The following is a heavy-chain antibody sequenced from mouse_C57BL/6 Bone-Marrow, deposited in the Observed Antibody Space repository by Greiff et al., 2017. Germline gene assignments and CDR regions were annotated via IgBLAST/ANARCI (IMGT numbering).Heavy chain of an antibody. CDR2: INPNNGGT. Sequence: VQLQQSGPELVKPGASVKISCKASGYTFTDYYMNWVKQSHGKSLEWIGDINPNNGGTSYNQKFKGKATLTVDKSSSTAYMELRSLTSEDSAVYYCARGPMTTVVAGDYWGQGTTLTVSS. CDR3: ARGPMTTVVAGDY. V-gene: IGHV1-26*01. CDR1: GYTFTDYY. J-gene: IGHJ2*01. D-gene: IGHD1-1*01.